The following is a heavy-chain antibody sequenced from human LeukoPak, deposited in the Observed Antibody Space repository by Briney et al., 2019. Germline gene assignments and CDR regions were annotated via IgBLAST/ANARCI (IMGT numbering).Heavy chain of an antibody. CDR2: ISSTGGTT. CDR3: AREGLSYGYPY. CDR1: GITFSSYG. V-gene: IGHV3-23*01. D-gene: IGHD5-18*01. Sequence: GGSLRLSCAASGITFSSYGMSWVRQAPGKGLEWVSSISSTGGTTYYADSVKGRFTISRDNSKNTLYLQMNSLRAEDTAVYYCAREGLSYGYPYWGQGTLVSVSS. J-gene: IGHJ4*02.